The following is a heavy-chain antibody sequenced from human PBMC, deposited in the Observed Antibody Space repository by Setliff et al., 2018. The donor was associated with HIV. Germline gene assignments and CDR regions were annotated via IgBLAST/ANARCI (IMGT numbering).Heavy chain of an antibody. J-gene: IGHJ5*02. Sequence: ASVKVSCKASGYTFTGYYMHWVRQAPGQGLEWMGWINPDSGGTNLAQKFLGRVTLTRDTSISTAYMELSSLRSEDSAVYYCARDRFCSRGSCYEPNWFDPWGQGTLVTVSS. V-gene: IGHV1-2*02. CDR2: INPDSGGT. CDR3: ARDRFCSRGSCYEPNWFDP. D-gene: IGHD2-15*01. CDR1: GYTFTGYY.